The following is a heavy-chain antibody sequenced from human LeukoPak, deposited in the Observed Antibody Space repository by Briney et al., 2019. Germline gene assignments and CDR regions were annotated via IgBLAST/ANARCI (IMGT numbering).Heavy chain of an antibody. CDR1: GYTFTSYG. D-gene: IGHD2-2*01. CDR2: ISGYKGLT. CDR3: ARDVGSTSTNWFDS. J-gene: IGHJ5*01. V-gene: IGHV1-18*01. Sequence: ASVKVSCKASGYTFTSYGISWVRQAPGQGLEWMGWISGYKGLTKYAQKFQGRVTMTTDTSTTTVYMELRSLRPDDTAVYYCARDVGSTSTNWFDSWGQGTLVTVSS.